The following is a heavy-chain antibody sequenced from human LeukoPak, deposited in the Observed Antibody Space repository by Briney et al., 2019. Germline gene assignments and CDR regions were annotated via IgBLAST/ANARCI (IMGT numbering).Heavy chain of an antibody. CDR2: ISHSGST. D-gene: IGHD6-13*01. Sequence: SETLSLTCGVHGGSFNDYSWTWIHQSPGKGLEWIGDISHSGSTTYNPSLKSRFTMSVDASKNQFSLRLSSVTAADTAVYYCARLGLYTSAWFRFYYFDYWGPGTLVTVSS. CDR3: ARLGLYTSAWFRFYYFDY. V-gene: IGHV4-34*01. J-gene: IGHJ4*02. CDR1: GGSFNDYS.